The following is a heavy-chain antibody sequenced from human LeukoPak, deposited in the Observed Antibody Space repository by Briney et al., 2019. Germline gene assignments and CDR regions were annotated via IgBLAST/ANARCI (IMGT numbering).Heavy chain of an antibody. V-gene: IGHV3-53*01. D-gene: IGHD1-1*01. CDR2: IYTGGRT. J-gene: IGHJ3*02. Sequence: AGGSLRLSCAASGFIVSRTYMTWVRQAPGKGLEWVSVIYTGGRTYYADSVKGRFTISRDMSMNTLYLQMNTLRVEDTALYYCAGNTGDDAFDIWGQGTMVTVSS. CDR1: GFIVSRTY. CDR3: AGNTGDDAFDI.